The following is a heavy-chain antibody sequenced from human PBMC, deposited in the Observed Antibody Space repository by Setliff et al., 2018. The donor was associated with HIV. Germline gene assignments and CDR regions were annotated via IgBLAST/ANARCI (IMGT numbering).Heavy chain of an antibody. CDR3: ASLEGLEKTRGEESDS. CDR2: IIPIFGTA. CDR1: GGTFSSYA. D-gene: IGHD3-3*01. J-gene: IGHJ4*02. Sequence: SVKVSCKASGGTFSSYAISWVRQAPGQGLEWMGGIIPIFGTANYAQKFQGRVTITTDESTSTAYMELSSLTSEDTAIYYCASLEGLEKTRGEESDSWGQGTLVTVSS. V-gene: IGHV1-69*05.